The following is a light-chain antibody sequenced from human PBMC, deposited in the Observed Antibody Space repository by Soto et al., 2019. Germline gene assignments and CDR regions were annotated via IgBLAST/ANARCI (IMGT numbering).Light chain of an antibody. V-gene: IGLV2-14*01. CDR1: SSDVGGYNY. J-gene: IGLJ1*01. Sequence: QSALTQPASVSGSSGQSITISCSGTSSDVGGYNYVSWYQQHPGKAPKLMIYEVNNQPSGVSDRFSASKSGNTASLTISGLQAEDEAYYYCNSYTSTNTLGVFGTGTKLTV. CDR2: EVN. CDR3: NSYTSTNTLGV.